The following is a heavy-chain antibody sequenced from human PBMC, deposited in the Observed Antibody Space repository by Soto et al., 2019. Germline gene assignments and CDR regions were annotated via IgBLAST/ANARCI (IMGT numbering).Heavy chain of an antibody. D-gene: IGHD2-15*01. CDR1: GGSFSGYY. J-gene: IGHJ5*02. V-gene: IGHV4-34*01. Sequence: QVQLQQWGAGLLKPSETLSLTCAVYGGSFSGYYWSWIRQPPGKGLEWIGEINHSGSTNYNPSLKSRVTISVDTSKNQFSLKLSSVTAADTAVYYCARGGGVVVVVAATGDNWFDPWGQGTLVTVSS. CDR3: ARGGGVVVVVAATGDNWFDP. CDR2: INHSGST.